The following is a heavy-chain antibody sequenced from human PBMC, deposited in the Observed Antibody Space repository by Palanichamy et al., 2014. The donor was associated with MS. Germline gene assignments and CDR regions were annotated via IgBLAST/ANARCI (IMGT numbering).Heavy chain of an antibody. Sequence: QVQLQESGPGLVKPSQTLSLICTVSGGSISSGSYYWSWIRQPAGKGLEWIGRIYTSGSTNYNPSLKSRVTISVDTSKNQFSLKLSSVTAADTAVYYCARDLYDSSGYYYGVEWGQGTLVTVSS. CDR3: ARDLYDSSGYYYGVE. V-gene: IGHV4-61*02. D-gene: IGHD3-22*01. CDR1: GGSISSGSYY. CDR2: IYTSGST. J-gene: IGHJ4*02.